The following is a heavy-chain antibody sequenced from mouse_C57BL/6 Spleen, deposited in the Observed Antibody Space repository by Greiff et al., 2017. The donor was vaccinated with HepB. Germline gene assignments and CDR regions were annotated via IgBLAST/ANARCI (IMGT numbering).Heavy chain of an antibody. CDR1: GYTFTDYE. Sequence: QVQLQQSGAELVRPGASVTLSCKASGYTFTDYEMHWVKQTPVHGLEWIGAIDPETGGTAYNQKFKGKAILTANKSSSTAYMELRSLTSEDSAVYYCTRTPVVATDWYFDVWGTGTTVTVSS. J-gene: IGHJ1*03. V-gene: IGHV1-15*01. D-gene: IGHD1-1*01. CDR3: TRTPVVATDWYFDV. CDR2: IDPETGGT.